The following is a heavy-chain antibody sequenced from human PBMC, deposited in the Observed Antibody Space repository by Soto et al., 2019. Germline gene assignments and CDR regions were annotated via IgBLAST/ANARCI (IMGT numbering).Heavy chain of an antibody. D-gene: IGHD1-26*01. J-gene: IGHJ4*02. Sequence: SETLSLTCAVYGGSFSGYYWSWIRQPPGKGLEWIGEINHSGSTNYNPSLKSRVTISVDTSKNQFSLKLSSVTAADTAVYYCGRGDGGSYYFFDYWGRGTLATVSS. CDR1: GGSFSGYY. CDR3: GRGDGGSYYFFDY. V-gene: IGHV4-34*01. CDR2: INHSGST.